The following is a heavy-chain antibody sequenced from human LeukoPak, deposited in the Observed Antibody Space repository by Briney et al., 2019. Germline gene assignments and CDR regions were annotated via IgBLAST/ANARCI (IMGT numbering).Heavy chain of an antibody. Sequence: GGSLRLSCAASGFTFSSYAMNWVRQAPGKGLEWVSSISGSSGSTYYADSVKGRFTISRDNSKNTLYLQMNSLRAEDTAVYYCVLYGDYESPDGFDIWGQGSLVAVSS. CDR1: GFTFSSYA. CDR2: ISGSSGST. J-gene: IGHJ4*02. V-gene: IGHV3-23*01. CDR3: VLYGDYESPDGFDI. D-gene: IGHD4-17*01.